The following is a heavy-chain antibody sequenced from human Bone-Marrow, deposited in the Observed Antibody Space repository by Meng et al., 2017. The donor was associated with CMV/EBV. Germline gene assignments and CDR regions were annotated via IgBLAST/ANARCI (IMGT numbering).Heavy chain of an antibody. CDR2: ISPSSGIT. J-gene: IGHJ6*02. D-gene: IGHD2-2*01. Sequence: ASVKVSCKASGYTFTSYYMHWVRQAPGQGLEWMGIISPSSGITNYAQKFQGRLTIMRNTALNTTYMELTSLRSEDTAIYFCARGRIPAAAHYYYYYGMDVWGQGTTVTVSS. V-gene: IGHV1-46*01. CDR3: ARGRIPAAAHYYYYYGMDV. CDR1: GYTFTSYY.